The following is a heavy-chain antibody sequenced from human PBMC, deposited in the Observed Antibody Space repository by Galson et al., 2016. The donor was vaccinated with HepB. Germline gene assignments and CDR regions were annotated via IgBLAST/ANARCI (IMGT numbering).Heavy chain of an antibody. Sequence: SVKVSCKASGYTFTDYYLHWVRKAPGQGPEWMGWINPNSGGTNYAQKFQGRITMTRDTSFSTVYMEVSRLRSDDTAVYYCARGFYYSGGKRLDYWGQGTLVTVSS. CDR2: INPNSGGT. J-gene: IGHJ4*02. V-gene: IGHV1-2*02. D-gene: IGHD2-15*01. CDR1: GYTFTDYY. CDR3: ARGFYYSGGKRLDY.